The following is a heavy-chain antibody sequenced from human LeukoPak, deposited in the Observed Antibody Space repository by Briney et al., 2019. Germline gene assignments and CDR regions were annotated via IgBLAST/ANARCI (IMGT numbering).Heavy chain of an antibody. V-gene: IGHV4-4*07. Sequence: PSETLSLTCTVSGGSISSYYWSWIRQPAGKGLEWIGRIYTSGSTNYSPSLKSRLTMSVDTSENQFSLKLSSVTAADTAVYYCARVLTIVVVVAATRELLPTFFDYWGQGTLVTVSS. J-gene: IGHJ4*02. D-gene: IGHD2-15*01. CDR3: ARVLTIVVVVAATRELLPTFFDY. CDR2: IYTSGST. CDR1: GGSISSYY.